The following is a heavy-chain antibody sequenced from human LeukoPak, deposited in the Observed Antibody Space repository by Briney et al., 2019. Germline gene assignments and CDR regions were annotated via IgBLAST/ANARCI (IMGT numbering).Heavy chain of an antibody. D-gene: IGHD3-10*02. CDR1: GSTLSNDD. J-gene: IGHJ4*02. CDR2: ISSSGSTI. Sequence: GGSLRLSCAATGSTLSNDDMNWVRQAPGKGLEWVSYISSSGSTIYYADSVQGRFTISRDNAQNSLYLQMSSLRAEDTAVYYCARNVYNFDYWGQGTLVTVSS. CDR3: ARNVYNFDY. V-gene: IGHV3-48*03.